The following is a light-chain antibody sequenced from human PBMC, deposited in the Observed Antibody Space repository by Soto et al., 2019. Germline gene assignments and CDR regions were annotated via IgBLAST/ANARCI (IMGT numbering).Light chain of an antibody. CDR1: SGSVSTTYY. V-gene: IGLV8-61*01. Sequence: QTVVTQEPSFSVSPGGTVTLTCGLSSGSVSTTYYPSWYQQTPGQAPRTLIYSTNTRSSGVPDRFSGSILGNTAALTITGAEADDESAYYCVLYMGSGIWVFGGGTQLTVL. CDR2: STN. CDR3: VLYMGSGIWV. J-gene: IGLJ3*02.